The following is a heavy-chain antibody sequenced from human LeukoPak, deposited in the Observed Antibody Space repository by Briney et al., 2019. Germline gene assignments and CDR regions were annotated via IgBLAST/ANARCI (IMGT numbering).Heavy chain of an antibody. V-gene: IGHV3-23*01. J-gene: IGHJ5*02. CDR2: IIGSGTST. CDR3: AKDLSPGVS. CDR1: GFTFSSYG. Sequence: PGGSLRLSCAASGFTFSSYGMNWVRQAPGKGLEWVSAIIGSGTSTYYADSVKGRFTISRDNSKNTLYLQMNSLRAEDTAIYFCAKDLSPGVSWGQGTLVTVSS.